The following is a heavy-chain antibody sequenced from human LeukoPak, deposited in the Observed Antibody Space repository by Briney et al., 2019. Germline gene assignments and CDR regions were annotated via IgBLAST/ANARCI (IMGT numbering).Heavy chain of an antibody. CDR2: ISYDGSNK. Sequence: GGSLRLSCAASGFTFSSYAMHWVRQAPGKGLEWVAVISYDGSNKYYADSVKGRFTISRDNSKNTLYLQMNSLRAEDTAVYYCARDRAPWFGESIDYCGQGTLVTVSS. CDR3: ARDRAPWFGESIDY. V-gene: IGHV3-30*04. J-gene: IGHJ4*02. D-gene: IGHD3-10*01. CDR1: GFTFSSYA.